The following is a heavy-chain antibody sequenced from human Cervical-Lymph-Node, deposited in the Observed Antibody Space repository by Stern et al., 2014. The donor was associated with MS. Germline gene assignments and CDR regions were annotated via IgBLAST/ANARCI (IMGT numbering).Heavy chain of an antibody. CDR2: ISNDGSNK. V-gene: IGHV3-30*03. J-gene: IGHJ4*02. CDR3: ALPGHFYTNAPDY. Sequence: QLVQSGGGVVQPGGSLRLSCATSGFAFASYDLHCVRQAPGKGLEWVAFISNDGSNKYYADSLKDRFIVSRDYSKKTLNLQINSLRREDTAVYYCALPGHFYTNAPDYWGQGTLVTVSS. D-gene: IGHD2-8*01. CDR1: GFAFASYD.